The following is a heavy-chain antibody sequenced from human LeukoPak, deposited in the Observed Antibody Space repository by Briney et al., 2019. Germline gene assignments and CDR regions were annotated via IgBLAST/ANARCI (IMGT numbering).Heavy chain of an antibody. J-gene: IGHJ6*02. V-gene: IGHV4-39*01. Sequence: PSETLPLTCTVSGGSISSSSYFWGWIRQPPGKGLEWIGSKFYSGSTYYNPSLKSRVTISVDTSKNQFSLKLSSVTAADTAVYYCARLSYYGSGSPLPMDVWGQGTTVTVSS. CDR3: ARLSYYGSGSPLPMDV. CDR2: KFYSGST. CDR1: GGSISSSSYF. D-gene: IGHD3-10*01.